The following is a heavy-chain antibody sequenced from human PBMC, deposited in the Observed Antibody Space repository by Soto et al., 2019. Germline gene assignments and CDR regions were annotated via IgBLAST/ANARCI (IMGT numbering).Heavy chain of an antibody. CDR2: INPGGGRT. CDR3: AREVSGPGATYVMDV. CDR1: GYIFSSHC. J-gene: IGHJ6*02. D-gene: IGHD2-2*01. V-gene: IGHV1-46*01. Sequence: ASVKVSCKASGYIFSSHCVYWVRQAPGQGLQWMGIINPGGGRTAYAQKFQGRVTLTRDMSTSTVYMELTSLTCDDTAVYYCAREVSGPGATYVMDVWGQGTTVTVSS.